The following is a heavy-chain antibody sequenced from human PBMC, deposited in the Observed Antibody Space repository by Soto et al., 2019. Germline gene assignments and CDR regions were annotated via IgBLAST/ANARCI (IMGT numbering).Heavy chain of an antibody. D-gene: IGHD6-19*01. CDR1: GGSISSGDYY. Sequence: QVQLQESGPGLVKPSQTLSLTCTVSGGSISSGDYYWRWIRQPPGKGLEWIGYIYYSGSTYYNPSLKGRVTISVDTSKNQFSLKLSSVTAADTAVYYCARVAVVYGDSWGQGTLVTVSS. CDR2: IYYSGST. V-gene: IGHV4-30-4*01. CDR3: ARVAVVYGDS. J-gene: IGHJ4*02.